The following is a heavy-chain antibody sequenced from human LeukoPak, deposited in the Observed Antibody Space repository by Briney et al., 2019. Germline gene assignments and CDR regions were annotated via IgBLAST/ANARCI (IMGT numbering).Heavy chain of an antibody. D-gene: IGHD6-19*01. Sequence: ASVKVSCKASGYTFTGYYMHWVRQAPGQGLEWMGWINPNSGGTNYAQKFQGRVTMTRDTSISTAYLQWSSLKASDTAMYYCARHVASSAPWPDYWGQGTLVTVSS. CDR2: INPNSGGT. CDR3: ARHVASSAPWPDY. J-gene: IGHJ4*02. V-gene: IGHV1-2*02. CDR1: GYTFTGYY.